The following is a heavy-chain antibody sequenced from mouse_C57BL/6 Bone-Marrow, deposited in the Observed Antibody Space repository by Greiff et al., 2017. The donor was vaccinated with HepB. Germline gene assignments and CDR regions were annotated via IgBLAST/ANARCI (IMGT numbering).Heavy chain of an antibody. Sequence: VQLQQPGAELVKPGASVKMSCKASGYTFTSYWITWVKQRPGQGLEWIGDIYPGSGSTNYNEKFKSKATLPVDTSSSTAYMQLSSLTSEDSAVYYCARRGAQALIDYWGQGTTLTVSS. J-gene: IGHJ2*01. CDR3: ARRGAQALIDY. D-gene: IGHD3-2*02. CDR2: IYPGSGST. CDR1: GYTFTSYW. V-gene: IGHV1-55*01.